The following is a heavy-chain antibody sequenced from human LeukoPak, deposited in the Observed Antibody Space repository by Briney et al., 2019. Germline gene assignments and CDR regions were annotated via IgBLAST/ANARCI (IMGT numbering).Heavy chain of an antibody. CDR2: INPNSGGT. Sequence: GASVKVSCKASGYTFTGYYMHWVRQAPGQGLEWMGWINPNSGGTNYAQKFQGRVTMTRDTSISTAYMELSRLRSDDTAVYYCARDYKGSSGWYFGIWGQGTLVTVSS. V-gene: IGHV1-2*02. CDR3: ARDYKGSSGWYFGI. D-gene: IGHD6-19*01. CDR1: GYTFTGYY. J-gene: IGHJ4*02.